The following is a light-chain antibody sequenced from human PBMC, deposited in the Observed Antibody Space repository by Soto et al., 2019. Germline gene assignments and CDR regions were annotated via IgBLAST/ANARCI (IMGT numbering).Light chain of an antibody. CDR3: LQHNTSPYT. J-gene: IGKJ2*01. Sequence: DIQMTQSPSSLSASVGDRVTITCRASQGISNLLGWFQHKPGKAPKRLIYAASSVQGGVPSRFSGSGSGTEFTLTITGRQPEDFADYYCLQHNTSPYTVGQGTKLEIK. CDR1: QGISNL. CDR2: AAS. V-gene: IGKV1-17*01.